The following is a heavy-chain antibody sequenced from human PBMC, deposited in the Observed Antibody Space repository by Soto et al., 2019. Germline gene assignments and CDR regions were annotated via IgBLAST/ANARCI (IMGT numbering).Heavy chain of an antibody. J-gene: IGHJ5*02. V-gene: IGHV3-53*02. CDR3: ARERDGDTPNWFDL. CDR1: GFTVSSNY. CDR2: IYSGGST. Sequence: EVQVVETGGGLIQPGGSLRLSCAASGFTVSSNYMSWVRQPPGKGPEWVSDIYSGGSTYYADSVKGRFTISRDNSKNTLYLQMNILRAEDTAVDYCARERDGDTPNWFDLWGQGTLVTVSS. D-gene: IGHD2-15*01.